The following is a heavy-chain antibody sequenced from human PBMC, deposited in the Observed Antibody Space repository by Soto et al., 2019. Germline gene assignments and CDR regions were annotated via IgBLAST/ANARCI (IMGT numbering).Heavy chain of an antibody. D-gene: IGHD5-18*01. V-gene: IGHV3-23*01. J-gene: IGHJ5*02. CDR2: ITATGGST. CDR1: GFTFGSFG. Sequence: EVQLLESGGGLVQPGGSLRLSCAASGFTFGSFGMSWVRQAPGKGLEWVSAITATGGSTYYANSVKGRFTFSRDNSKNSLYLEMNSLRVDDTAVYYCAKDRGFSYGYGFEHWGQGILVTVSS. CDR3: AKDRGFSYGYGFEH.